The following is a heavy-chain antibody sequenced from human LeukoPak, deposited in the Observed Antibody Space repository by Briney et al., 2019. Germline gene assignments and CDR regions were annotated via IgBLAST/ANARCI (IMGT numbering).Heavy chain of an antibody. CDR3: AREDLWFGEFINWFDP. D-gene: IGHD3-10*01. J-gene: IGHJ5*02. CDR1: GGSISSYY. Sequence: SETLSLTCTVSGGSISSYYWSWIRQPAGKGLEWIGRIYTSGSTNYNPSLKSRVTMSVDTPKNQFSLKLSSVTAADTAVYYCAREDLWFGEFINWFDPWGQGTLVTVSS. CDR2: IYTSGST. V-gene: IGHV4-4*07.